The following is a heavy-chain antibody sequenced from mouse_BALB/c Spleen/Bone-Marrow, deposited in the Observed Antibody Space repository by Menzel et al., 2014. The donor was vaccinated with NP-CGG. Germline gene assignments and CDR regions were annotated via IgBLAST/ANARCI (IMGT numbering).Heavy chain of an antibody. CDR2: IYPGDGST. CDR1: GYTFTSYY. Sequence: VQLQQSGPELVKPGASVKMSCKASGYTFTSYYIHWVKQRPGQGLEWIGWIYPGDGSTMYNEKFKGKTTLTADKSSSTAYMLLSSLTSEDSAIYFCARTTAWYFDVWGAGTTVTVSS. J-gene: IGHJ1*01. D-gene: IGHD1-2*01. CDR3: ARTTAWYFDV. V-gene: IGHV1S56*01.